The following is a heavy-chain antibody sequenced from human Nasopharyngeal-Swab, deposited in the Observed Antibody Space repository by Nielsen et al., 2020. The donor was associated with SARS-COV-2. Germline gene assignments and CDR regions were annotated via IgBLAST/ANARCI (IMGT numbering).Heavy chain of an antibody. Sequence: SVKVSCKASGGTFSSYAISWVRQAPGQGLEWMGGIIPIFGTANYAQKFQGRVTTTADESTSTAYMELSSLRSEDTAVYYCARDSKDIVVVPAAMTGGWFDPWGQGTLVTVSS. J-gene: IGHJ5*02. D-gene: IGHD2-2*01. CDR2: IIPIFGTA. V-gene: IGHV1-69*13. CDR1: GGTFSSYA. CDR3: ARDSKDIVVVPAAMTGGWFDP.